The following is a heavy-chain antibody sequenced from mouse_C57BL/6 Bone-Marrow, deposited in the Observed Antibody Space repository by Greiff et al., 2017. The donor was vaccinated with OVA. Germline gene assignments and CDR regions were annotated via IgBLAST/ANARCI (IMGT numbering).Heavy chain of an antibody. CDR2: IDPSDSYT. Sequence: QVQLQQPGAELVMPGASVKLSCKASGYTFTSYWMHWVKQRPGQGLEWIGEIDPSDSYTNYNQKFKGKSTLTVDKSSSTAYMQLSSLTSEDSAVYYCASLPYGYPYYYAMDYWGQGTSVTVSS. V-gene: IGHV1-69*01. J-gene: IGHJ4*01. CDR3: ASLPYGYPYYYAMDY. CDR1: GYTFTSYW. D-gene: IGHD2-2*01.